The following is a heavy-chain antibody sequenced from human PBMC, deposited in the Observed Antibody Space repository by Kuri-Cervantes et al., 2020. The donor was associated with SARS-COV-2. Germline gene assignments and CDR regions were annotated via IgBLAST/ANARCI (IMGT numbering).Heavy chain of an antibody. CDR3: ARESKGVTIFGVVYNWFDP. CDR2: IIPIFGTA. V-gene: IGHV1-69*13. CDR1: GYTFTGYY. Sequence: SVKVSCKASGYTFTGYYMHWVRQAPGQGLEWMGRIIPIFGTANYAQKFQGRVTITADESTSTAYMELSSLRSEDTAVYYCARESKGVTIFGVVYNWFDPWGQGTLVTVSS. D-gene: IGHD3-3*01. J-gene: IGHJ5*02.